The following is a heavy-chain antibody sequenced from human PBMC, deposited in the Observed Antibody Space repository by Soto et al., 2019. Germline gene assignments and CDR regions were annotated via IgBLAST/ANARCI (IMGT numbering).Heavy chain of an antibody. V-gene: IGHV3-53*02. CDR1: GFTVSSHY. Sequence: EVQLVETGGGLIQPGGSLRLSCAASGFTVSSHYMSWVRQPPGKGLEWVSVIYSGGSTYYADSVRGRFTISRDNSKNTLYLQMKSLRAEDTAVYYCAGDPPATRHGMDVWGQGTTVTVSS. J-gene: IGHJ6*02. CDR2: IYSGGST. CDR3: AGDPPATRHGMDV.